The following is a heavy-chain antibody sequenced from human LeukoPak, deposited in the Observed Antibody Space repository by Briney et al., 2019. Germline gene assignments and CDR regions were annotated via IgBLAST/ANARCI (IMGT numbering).Heavy chain of an antibody. D-gene: IGHD1-26*01. CDR3: AKDISGSYRKGYFDY. J-gene: IGHJ4*02. CDR2: IIPILGIA. Sequence: ASVKVSCKASGGTFSSYAISWVRQAPGQGLEWMGRIIPILGIANYAQKFQGRVTITADKSTSTAYMELSSLRAEDTALYYCAKDISGSYRKGYFDYWGQGTLVTVSS. CDR1: GGTFSSYA. V-gene: IGHV1-69*04.